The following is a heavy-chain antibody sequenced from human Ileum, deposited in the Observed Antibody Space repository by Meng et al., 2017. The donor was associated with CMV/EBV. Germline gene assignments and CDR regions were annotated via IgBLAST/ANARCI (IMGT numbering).Heavy chain of an antibody. CDR3: VRLTGNSWLDY. D-gene: IGHD6-13*01. CDR1: GDSVSSTTVT. Sequence: QVKLRHAVPGLVKTSQTLFLTWAISGDSVSSTTVTWNWIRQSPSRGLEWLGRTYYRSKWFNDYALSVRGRITINPDISKNQLSLQLNSVTPEDTAVYYCVRLTGNSWLDYWGRGTLVTVSS. J-gene: IGHJ4*02. V-gene: IGHV6-1*01. CDR2: TYYRSKWFN.